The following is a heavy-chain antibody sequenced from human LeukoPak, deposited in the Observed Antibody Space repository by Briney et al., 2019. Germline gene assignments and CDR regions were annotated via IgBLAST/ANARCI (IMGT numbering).Heavy chain of an antibody. J-gene: IGHJ4*02. CDR3: ARVLAIFGVEAYYFDY. Sequence: SETLSLTCTVSGGSISSYYWSWIRQPPGKGLEWIGYIYYSGSTNYNPSLKSRVTISVDTSKNQFSLKLSSVTAADTAVYYCARVLAIFGVEAYYFDYWGQGTLVTVSS. CDR1: GGSISSYY. D-gene: IGHD3-3*01. CDR2: IYYSGST. V-gene: IGHV4-59*01.